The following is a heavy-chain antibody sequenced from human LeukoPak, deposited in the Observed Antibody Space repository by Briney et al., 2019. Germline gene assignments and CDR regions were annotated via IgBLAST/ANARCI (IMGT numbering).Heavy chain of an antibody. Sequence: SQTLSLTCTVSGGSISSGASDWGWLRQHPKRGLEWVGYINHSGSTYYNPSLGSRFTMSVDTSKNQFSLKLSSVTAADSAVYYCARAARQGFTMIVVPFFYFDLWGRGTLVTVSS. CDR3: ARAARQGFTMIVVPFFYFDL. D-gene: IGHD3-22*01. CDR2: INHSGST. J-gene: IGHJ2*01. CDR1: GGSISSGASD. V-gene: IGHV4-31*03.